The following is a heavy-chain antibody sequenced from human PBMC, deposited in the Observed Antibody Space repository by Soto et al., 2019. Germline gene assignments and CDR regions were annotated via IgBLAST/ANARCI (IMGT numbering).Heavy chain of an antibody. CDR2: IYYSGST. CDR1: GGSISSGGYY. J-gene: IGHJ4*02. D-gene: IGHD1-1*01. Sequence: SETLSLTCTVSGGSISSGGYYWSWIRQHPGKGLEWIGYIYYSGSTYYNPSLKSRVTISVDTSKNQFSLKLSSVTAADTAVYYCARTGDWNDLDYWRPGTLVTVSS. CDR3: ARTGDWNDLDY. V-gene: IGHV4-31*03.